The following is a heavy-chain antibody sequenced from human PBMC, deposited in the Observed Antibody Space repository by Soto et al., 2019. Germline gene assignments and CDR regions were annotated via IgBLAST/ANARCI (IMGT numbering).Heavy chain of an antibody. CDR2: FYYSGLT. J-gene: IGHJ6*03. Sequence: QVQLQESGPGLVKPSETLSLTCAVSGASMNTYYWSWIRQPPGKGLEWIGYFYYSGLTNYNPSLKGRVTISLDTSKNLFSLKLSSVTAADTAVYFCARGNTHGYYYMDVWGRGTTVTVSS. D-gene: IGHD3-22*01. V-gene: IGHV4-59*08. CDR3: ARGNTHGYYYMDV. CDR1: GASMNTYY.